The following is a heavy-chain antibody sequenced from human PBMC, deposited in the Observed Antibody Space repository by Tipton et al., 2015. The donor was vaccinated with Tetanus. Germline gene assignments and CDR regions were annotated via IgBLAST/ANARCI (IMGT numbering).Heavy chain of an antibody. CDR2: VDDSGST. V-gene: IGHV4-34*01. CDR3: ARQAENWFDP. Sequence: LRLSCAVYGGSLSRYYWTWIRQPPGKGLEWIGEVDDSGSTNYSPSLKSRVTISLDTSKNEFSLTLSSVTAADTAVYYCARQAENWFDPWGQGTLVTVSS. CDR1: GGSLSRYY. J-gene: IGHJ5*02.